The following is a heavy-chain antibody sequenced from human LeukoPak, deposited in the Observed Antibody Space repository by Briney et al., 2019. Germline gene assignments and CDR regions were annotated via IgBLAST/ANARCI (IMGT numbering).Heavy chain of an antibody. CDR1: DGSITNDD. CDR2: VHYSGTA. Sequence: TSETLSLTCTVSDGSITNDDWSWVRQPPGKGLEFIGHVHYSGTANYKPSLRSRVTISIATSKQQFFLKLKSVTAADTAVYYCARGYGDFRVEGRYFHSWGQGTLVTVSS. V-gene: IGHV4-59*01. CDR3: ARGYGDFRVEGRYFHS. J-gene: IGHJ4*02. D-gene: IGHD4-17*01.